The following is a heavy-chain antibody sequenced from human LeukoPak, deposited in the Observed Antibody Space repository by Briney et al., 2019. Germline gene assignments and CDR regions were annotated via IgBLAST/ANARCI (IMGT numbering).Heavy chain of an antibody. V-gene: IGHV3-23*01. J-gene: IGHJ4*02. CDR2: ISGSGGSA. D-gene: IGHD3-10*01. CDR3: AKEVRPYYFDY. CDR1: GFTFSTYA. Sequence: GGSLRLSCAASGFTFSTYAMSWVRQAPGKGLEWVSTISGSGGSANYADSVKGRFTISRDNSKNTLFLQMSSLRAEDTALYYCAKEVRPYYFDYWGQGTLVTVSS.